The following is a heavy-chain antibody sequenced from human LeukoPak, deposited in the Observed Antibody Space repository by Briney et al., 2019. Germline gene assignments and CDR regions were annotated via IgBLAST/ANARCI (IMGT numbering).Heavy chain of an antibody. J-gene: IGHJ5*02. V-gene: IGHV4-4*09. D-gene: IGHD1-26*01. CDR3: ARQAGLVGKGVNWFGP. CDR2: IYTSGST. CDR1: GGSFSSYY. Sequence: SETLSLTCTVSGGSFSSYYWSWIRQPPGKGLEWIGYIYTSGSTNYNPSLTRRVTISVDTSKNWFSLKLSSVTAADTAVYYCARQAGLVGKGVNWFGPWGQGTLVTVSS.